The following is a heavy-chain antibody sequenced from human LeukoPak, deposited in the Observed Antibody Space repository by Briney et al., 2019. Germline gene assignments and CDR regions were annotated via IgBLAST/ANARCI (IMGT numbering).Heavy chain of an antibody. CDR1: GDSINSGDFY. V-gene: IGHV4-30-4*01. CDR2: INYYGNT. J-gene: IGHJ4*02. D-gene: IGHD2-21*02. CDR3: ARGGGGCVGGYCYFMFDY. Sequence: SETLSLTCTVSGDSINSGDFYWSWIRQPPGKGLEWIGYINYYGNTYYHPSLKSRTIISVDTSKNQFSLKLTSVTAADTAVYYCARGGGGCVGGYCYFMFDYWGQGALVTVSS.